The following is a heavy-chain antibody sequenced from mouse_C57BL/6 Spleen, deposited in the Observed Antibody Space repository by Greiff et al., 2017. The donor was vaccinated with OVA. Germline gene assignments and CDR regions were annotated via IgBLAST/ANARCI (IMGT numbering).Heavy chain of an antibody. Sequence: QVTLKVSGPGILQSSQTLSLTCSFSGFSLSTSGMGVSWIRQPPGKGLEWLAHIYWDDDKRYNPSLKSRLTISKDTSRNQLFLKITSVDTADTATSYCARSGSYYDYDEGFAYWGQGTLVTVSA. CDR3: ARSGSYYDYDEGFAY. D-gene: IGHD2-4*01. CDR2: IYWDDDK. CDR1: GFSLSTSGMG. V-gene: IGHV8-12*01. J-gene: IGHJ3*01.